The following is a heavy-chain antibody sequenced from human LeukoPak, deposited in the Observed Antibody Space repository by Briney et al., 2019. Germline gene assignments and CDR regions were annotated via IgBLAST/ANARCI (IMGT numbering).Heavy chain of an antibody. Sequence: GGSLRLSCAASGFTFSSYWMHWVRQAPGKGLEWVSYISSSSSSIYYADSVKGRFTISRDNAKNSLYLQMNSLRAEDTAVYYCVRQLVSWGQGTLVTVSS. CDR3: VRQLVS. D-gene: IGHD6-6*01. J-gene: IGHJ5*02. CDR2: ISSSSSSI. CDR1: GFTFSSYW. V-gene: IGHV3-48*01.